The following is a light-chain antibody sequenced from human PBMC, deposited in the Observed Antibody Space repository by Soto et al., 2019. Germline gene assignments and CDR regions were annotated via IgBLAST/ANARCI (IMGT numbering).Light chain of an antibody. CDR1: RTSGSW. CDR2: DDS. V-gene: IGKV1-39*01. CDR3: QQSYSTPIT. J-gene: IGKJ5*01. Sequence: GDTVTITCRSSRTSGSWLGWYQQTQGTAPTLLLYDDSTFAGGVTSRSGGGGCGTDSPITISSLQHEDVVTYYCQQSYSTPITFGQGTRLEI.